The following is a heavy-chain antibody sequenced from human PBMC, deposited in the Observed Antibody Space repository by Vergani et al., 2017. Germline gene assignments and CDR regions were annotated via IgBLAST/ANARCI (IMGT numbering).Heavy chain of an antibody. CDR2: IYYSRST. V-gene: IGHV4-30-4*08. Sequence: QVQLQESGPGLVKPSQTLSLTCTVSGGSISSGDYYWSWIRQPPGKGLEWIWYIYYSRSTYYNPSLKSRVTISLETSKNQFSLKLSSVTAADTAVYYFARGLVPRGYCSSTSCYGAADYWGQGTLVTVSS. CDR3: ARGLVPRGYCSSTSCYGAADY. D-gene: IGHD2-2*03. J-gene: IGHJ4*02. CDR1: GGSISSGDYY.